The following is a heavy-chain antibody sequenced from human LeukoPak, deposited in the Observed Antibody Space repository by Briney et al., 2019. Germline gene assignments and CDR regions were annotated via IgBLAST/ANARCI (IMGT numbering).Heavy chain of an antibody. J-gene: IGHJ4*02. CDR2: ISGSGGST. Sequence: HPGGSLRLSCAASGFTFSSYAMSWVRQAPGKGLEWVSAISGSGGSTYYADSVKGRFTISRDNSKNTLYLQMNSLRAEDTAVYYCARGVDVWGSFDYWGQGTLVTVSS. D-gene: IGHD3-16*01. V-gene: IGHV3-23*01. CDR1: GFTFSSYA. CDR3: ARGVDVWGSFDY.